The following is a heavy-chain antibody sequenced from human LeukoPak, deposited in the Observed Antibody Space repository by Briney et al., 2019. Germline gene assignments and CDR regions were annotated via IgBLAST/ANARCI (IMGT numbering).Heavy chain of an antibody. CDR2: TYYRSKWHN. D-gene: IGHD4-11*01. V-gene: IGHV6-1*01. CDR3: ARGMTTVTTASYYFDC. J-gene: IGHJ4*02. CDR1: GDSVSSNSAA. Sequence: SQTLSLTCAISGDSVSSNSAAWNWIRQSPSRGLEWLGRTYYRSKWHNDYAVSVKSRITINPDTSKNQFSLQLNSVTPEDTAVYYCARGMTTVTTASYYFDCWGQGTLVTVSS.